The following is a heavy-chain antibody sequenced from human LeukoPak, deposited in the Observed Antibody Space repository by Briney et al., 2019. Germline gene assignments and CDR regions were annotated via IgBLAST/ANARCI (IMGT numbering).Heavy chain of an antibody. D-gene: IGHD3-10*01. V-gene: IGHV5-51*01. CDR3: ARLRSGGYGSGRHYYYYYMDV. Sequence: GESLKISCKGSGYSFTSYWIGWVRQMPGKGLEWMGIIYPGDSDTRYSPSFQGQVTISADKSISTAYLQWSSLKASDTAMYYCARLRSGGYGSGRHYYYYYMDVWGKGTTVTISS. CDR2: IYPGDSDT. J-gene: IGHJ6*03. CDR1: GYSFTSYW.